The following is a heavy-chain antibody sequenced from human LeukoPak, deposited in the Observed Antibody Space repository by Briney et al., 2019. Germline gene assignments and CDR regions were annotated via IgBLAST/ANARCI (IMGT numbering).Heavy chain of an antibody. D-gene: IGHD5-24*01. CDR2: IYHSGST. J-gene: IGHJ4*02. Sequence: SQTLSLTCTVSGGSISSGGYYWSWIRQPPGKGLEWIGYIYHSGSTYYNPSLKSRVTISVDRSKNQFSLKLSSVTAADTAVYYCARDAPGDNSPSFDYWGQGTLVTVSS. CDR3: ARDAPGDNSPSFDY. CDR1: GGSISSGGYY. V-gene: IGHV4-30-2*01.